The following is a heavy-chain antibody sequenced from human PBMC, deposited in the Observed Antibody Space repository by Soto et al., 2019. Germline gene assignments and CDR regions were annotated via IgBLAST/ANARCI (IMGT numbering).Heavy chain of an antibody. V-gene: IGHV2-5*02. J-gene: IGHJ6*02. CDR2: IYWDGDR. CDR1: GFSLATSGVG. CDR3: VHSRCGGDCLQSYSSHYYYGMDI. D-gene: IGHD2-21*02. Sequence: SGPTLVNPTQTLTLTRTFSGFSLATSGVGVGWIRQPPGKALECLALIYWDGDRRYRPSLMSRLTIAKDTSKNQVVLTMTNMDPVDTATYYCVHSRCGGDCLQSYSSHYYYGMDIWGQGTTVTVSS.